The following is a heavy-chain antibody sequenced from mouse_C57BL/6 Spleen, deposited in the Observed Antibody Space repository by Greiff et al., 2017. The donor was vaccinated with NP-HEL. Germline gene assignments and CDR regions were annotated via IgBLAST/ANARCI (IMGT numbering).Heavy chain of an antibody. V-gene: IGHV1-39*01. CDR3: ARSLITTVVDWYFDV. D-gene: IGHD1-1*01. Sequence: VQLKESGPELVKPGASVKISCKASGYSFTDYNMNWVKQSNGKSLEWIGVINPNYGTTSYNQKFKGKATLTVDQSSSTAYMQLNSLTSEDSAVYYCARSLITTVVDWYFDVWGTGTTVTVSS. CDR1: GYSFTDYN. CDR2: INPNYGTT. J-gene: IGHJ1*03.